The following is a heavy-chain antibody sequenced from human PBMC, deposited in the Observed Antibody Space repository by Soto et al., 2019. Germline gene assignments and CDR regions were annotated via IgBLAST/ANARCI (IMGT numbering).Heavy chain of an antibody. CDR3: ARVNLGEMTNTAMVTTYSPTPTREYSYYYGMDV. CDR1: GGTFSSYA. D-gene: IGHD5-18*01. Sequence: SVKVSCKASGGTFSSYAISWVRQAPGQGLEWMGGIIPIFGTANYAQKCQGRVTITADESTSTAYMELSSLRSEDTAVYYCARVNLGEMTNTAMVTTYSPTPTREYSYYYGMDVWGEGTTVIVSS. CDR2: IIPIFGTA. V-gene: IGHV1-69*13. J-gene: IGHJ6*04.